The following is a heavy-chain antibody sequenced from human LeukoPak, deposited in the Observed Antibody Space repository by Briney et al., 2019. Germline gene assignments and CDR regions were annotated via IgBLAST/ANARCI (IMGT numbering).Heavy chain of an antibody. CDR3: ARELDDSRSHPIDY. V-gene: IGHV4-31*03. J-gene: IGHJ4*02. D-gene: IGHD3-22*01. CDR2: IYYSGST. CDR1: GGSISSGGYY. Sequence: SQTLSLTCTVSGGSISSGGYYWSWIRQHPGKGLEWLGYIYYSGSTYYNPSLKSRVTISVDTSKNQFSLKLSSVTAADTAVYYCARELDDSRSHPIDYWGQGTLVTVSS.